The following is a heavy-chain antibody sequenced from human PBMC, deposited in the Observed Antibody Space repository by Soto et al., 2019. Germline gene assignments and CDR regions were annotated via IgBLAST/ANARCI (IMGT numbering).Heavy chain of an antibody. D-gene: IGHD2-2*01. CDR1: GYTFTSYA. V-gene: IGHV1-3*01. CDR2: INAGNGNT. J-gene: IGHJ6*02. CDR3: ARDQGVPGAISGYYYYGMDV. Sequence: ASVKVSCKASGYTFTSYAMHWVRQAPGQRLEWMGWINAGNGNTKYSQKFQGRVTITRDTSASTAYTELSSLRSEDTAVYYCARDQGVPGAISGYYYYGMDVWGQXTTVTVSS.